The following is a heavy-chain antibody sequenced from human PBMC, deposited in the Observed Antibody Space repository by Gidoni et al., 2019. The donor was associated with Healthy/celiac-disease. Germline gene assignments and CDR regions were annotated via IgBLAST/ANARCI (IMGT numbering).Heavy chain of an antibody. CDR1: GFTFSSDS. J-gene: IGHJ3*02. V-gene: IGHV3-48*01. CDR3: ARDGPGSGGYYEPDAFDI. D-gene: IGHD1-26*01. CDR2: ISSSSSTI. Sequence: EVQLVESGGGLVQPVGSLRPSCAASGFTFSSDSMNWVRQAPGKGLEWGSYISSSSSTIYYADSVKGRFTISRDNAKNSLYLQMNSLRAEDTAVYYCARDGPGSGGYYEPDAFDIWGQGTMVTVSS.